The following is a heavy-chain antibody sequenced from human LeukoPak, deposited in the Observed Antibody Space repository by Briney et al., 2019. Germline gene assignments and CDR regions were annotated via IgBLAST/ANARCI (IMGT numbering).Heavy chain of an antibody. V-gene: IGHV1-46*01. D-gene: IGHD3-10*01. CDR2: INPSRGNT. CDR3: AREKEGTLYFDY. Sequence: ASVKVSCKAFGYAFTSYYIHWVRQAPGQGLEWVGIINPSRGNTDYAQKFQGRVTMTRDTSTSTVYMELSSLRSDDTAVYYCAREKEGTLYFDYWGQGTLVTVSS. CDR1: GYAFTSYY. J-gene: IGHJ4*02.